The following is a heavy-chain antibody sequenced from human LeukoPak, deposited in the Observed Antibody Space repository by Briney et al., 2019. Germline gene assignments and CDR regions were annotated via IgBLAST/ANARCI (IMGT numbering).Heavy chain of an antibody. D-gene: IGHD3-10*01. CDR3: AKFVHGSGSADNI. CDR2: ISYDGSNK. CDR1: GFTFSSFG. Sequence: GRSLRLSCAASGFTFSSFGMHWVRQAQGKGLEWGAVISYDGSNKYYADSVKGRFTISRDNSKNTLYLQMNSLRAEDTAVYYCAKFVHGSGSADNIWGQGTMVTVSS. J-gene: IGHJ3*02. V-gene: IGHV3-30*18.